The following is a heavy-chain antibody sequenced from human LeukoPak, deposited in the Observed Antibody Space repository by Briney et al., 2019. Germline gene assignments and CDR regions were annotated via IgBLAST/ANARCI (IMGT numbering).Heavy chain of an antibody. CDR2: IYWNDDK. V-gene: IGHV2-5*01. Sequence: SGPTLVKPTQTLTLTCTFSGFSLSTSGVGVGWIRQPPGKALEWLALIYWNDDKRYSPSLKSRLTITKDTSKNQVVLTMTNMDPVDTATYYCAHSRIYYYDSSGLGAPNWFDPWGQGTLVTVSS. D-gene: IGHD3-22*01. CDR1: GFSLSTSGVG. J-gene: IGHJ5*02. CDR3: AHSRIYYYDSSGLGAPNWFDP.